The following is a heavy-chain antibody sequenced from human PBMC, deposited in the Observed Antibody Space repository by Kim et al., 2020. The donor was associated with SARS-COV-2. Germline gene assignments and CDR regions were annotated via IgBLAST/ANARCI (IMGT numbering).Heavy chain of an antibody. CDR1: GGTFSSYA. J-gene: IGHJ4*02. CDR2: IIPIFGTA. D-gene: IGHD3-9*01. CDR3: ASGIHDILTGSLGDC. V-gene: IGHV1-69*13. Sequence: SVKVSCKASGGTFSSYAITWVRQAPGQGLEWMGGIIPIFGTANYAQNFQGRVTITADESTSTAYMELSSLRSEDTAVYFCASGIHDILTGSLGDCWGQGTLVTVSS.